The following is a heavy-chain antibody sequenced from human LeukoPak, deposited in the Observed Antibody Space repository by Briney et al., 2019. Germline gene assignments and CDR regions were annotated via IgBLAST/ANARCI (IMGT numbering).Heavy chain of an antibody. CDR2: ISWNSGSI. V-gene: IGHV3-9*01. CDR1: GFTFDDYA. Sequence: PGGSLRLSCAASGFTFDDYAMYWVRQAPGKGLEWVSSISWNSGSIGHADSVKGRFTISRDNAKNSLYLQMNSLRAEDTALYYCAEDIVLSSSGRGAFDIWGQGTMVTVSS. J-gene: IGHJ3*02. D-gene: IGHD6-19*01. CDR3: AEDIVLSSSGRGAFDI.